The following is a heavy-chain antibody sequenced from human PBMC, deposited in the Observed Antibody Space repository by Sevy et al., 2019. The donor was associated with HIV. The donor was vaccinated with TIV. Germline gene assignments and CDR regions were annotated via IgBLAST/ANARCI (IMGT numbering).Heavy chain of an antibody. J-gene: IGHJ4*02. CDR2: INQDGSEK. CDR3: XXXXXXXXKPDYFDS. Sequence: GGSLRLSCAASGFTFSNYWMSWVRQAPGKGLECVANINQDGSEKYYLDSVKGRFIVSRDNAKNSLYLQMNSLRAEDXXXXXXXXXXXXXXKPDYFDSWGQGTLVTVSS. CDR1: GFTFSNYW. V-gene: IGHV3-7*01.